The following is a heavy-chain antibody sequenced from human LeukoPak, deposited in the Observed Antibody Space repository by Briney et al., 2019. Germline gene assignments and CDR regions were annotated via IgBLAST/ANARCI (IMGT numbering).Heavy chain of an antibody. CDR2: IYYSGST. V-gene: IGHV4-61*01. CDR3: ARSNPTPDYWYFDL. D-gene: IGHD1-14*01. Sequence: SETLSLTCAVSGYSISSGFYWGWIRQPPGKGLEWIGYIYYSGSTNYNPSLKSRVTISVDTSKNQFSLKLSSVTAADTAVYYCARSNPTPDYWYFDLWGRGTLVTVSS. CDR1: GYSISSGFY. J-gene: IGHJ2*01.